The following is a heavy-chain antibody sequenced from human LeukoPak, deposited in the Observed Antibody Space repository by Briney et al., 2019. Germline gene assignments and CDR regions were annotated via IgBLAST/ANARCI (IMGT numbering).Heavy chain of an antibody. V-gene: IGHV3-53*01. Sequence: PGGSLRLSCAASGFTFSRFAMSWVRQAPGKGLEWVSFIYSAGSTHYSDSVKGRFTISIDNSKNTLYLQMNSLRAEDTAVYYCARRAGAYTHPYDYWGQGTLVTVS. CDR2: IYSAGST. CDR1: GFTFSRFA. J-gene: IGHJ4*02. D-gene: IGHD3-16*01. CDR3: ARRAGAYTHPYDY.